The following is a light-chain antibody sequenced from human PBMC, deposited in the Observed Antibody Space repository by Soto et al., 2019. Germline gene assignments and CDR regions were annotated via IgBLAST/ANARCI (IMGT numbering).Light chain of an antibody. CDR3: QNYNSAPPVGT. CDR2: AAS. CDR1: QGIKNH. J-gene: IGKJ4*01. Sequence: DFRMTQSPSSLSESVGDRVTNSCRASQGIKNHVAWFQQKPGKGPKDLIYAASTLQSGVPSRFSGSGSGTDFTLTISSLQPEDVATYYCQNYNSAPPVGTFGGGTKVEIK. V-gene: IGKV1-27*01.